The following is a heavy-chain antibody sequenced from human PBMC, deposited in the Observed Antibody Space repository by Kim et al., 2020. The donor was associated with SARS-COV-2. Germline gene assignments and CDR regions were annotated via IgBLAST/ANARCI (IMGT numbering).Heavy chain of an antibody. V-gene: IGHV1-2*02. D-gene: IGHD6-13*01. CDR3: ARDRYSSSWYPDYYYYGMDV. J-gene: IGHJ6*02. Sequence: ASVKVSCKASGYTFTGYYMHWVRQAPGQGLEWMGWINPNSGGTNYAQKFQGRVTMTRDTSISTAYMELSRLRSDDTAVYYCARDRYSSSWYPDYYYYGMDVWGQGTTVTVSS. CDR2: INPNSGGT. CDR1: GYTFTGYY.